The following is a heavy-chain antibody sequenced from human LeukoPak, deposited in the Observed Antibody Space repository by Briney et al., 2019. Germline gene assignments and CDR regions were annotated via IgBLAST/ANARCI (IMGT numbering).Heavy chain of an antibody. CDR3: ARDSIHGSYHFFDS. Sequence: SQTLSLTCVISGDSVSSNSAAWNWIRQSPSRGLEWLGRTYNRSKWSNDYAASVKSRITINPDTSKNQFSLQLNSVTPEDTAVYYCARDSIHGSYHFFDSWGQGTLVTVSS. CDR1: GDSVSSNSAA. J-gene: IGHJ4*02. D-gene: IGHD1-26*01. V-gene: IGHV6-1*01. CDR2: TYNRSKWSN.